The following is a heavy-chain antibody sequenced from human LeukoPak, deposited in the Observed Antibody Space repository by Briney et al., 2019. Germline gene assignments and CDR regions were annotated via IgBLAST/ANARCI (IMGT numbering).Heavy chain of an antibody. CDR3: AKDFPYYYDTNQDS. CDR1: GFTFNTYG. D-gene: IGHD3-22*01. V-gene: IGHV3-23*01. J-gene: IGHJ4*02. Sequence: SGGSLRLSCAGTGFTFNTYGMSWVRQGPGKGLEWVSTRCGGTYYADSVKGRCTISRDNSKNTLYLQMNSLRAEDTAVYYCAKDFPYYYDTNQDSWGQGTLVTVSS. CDR2: RCGGT.